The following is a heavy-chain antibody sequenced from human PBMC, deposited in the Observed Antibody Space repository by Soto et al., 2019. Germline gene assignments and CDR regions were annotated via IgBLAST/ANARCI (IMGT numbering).Heavy chain of an antibody. D-gene: IGHD5-12*01. CDR1: GGSISSYY. J-gene: IGHJ6*02. CDR3: ARTGYSGYRRSYYYGMDV. Sequence: ASETLSLTCTVSGGSISSYYWSWIRQPPGKGLEWIGYIYYSGSTNYNPSLKSRVTISVDTSKNQFSLKLSSVTAADTAVYYCARTGYSGYRRSYYYGMDVWGQGTTVTVSS. CDR2: IYYSGST. V-gene: IGHV4-59*01.